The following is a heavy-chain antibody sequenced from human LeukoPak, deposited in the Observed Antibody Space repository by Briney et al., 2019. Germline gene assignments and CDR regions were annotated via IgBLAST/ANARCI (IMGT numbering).Heavy chain of an antibody. J-gene: IGHJ4*02. CDR2: IKQDGSEK. D-gene: IGHD6-19*01. CDR3: ARASGWTPDN. Sequence: PGGSLRLSCAASGFAFSYYWMNWARQAPGKGLEWVANIKQDGSEKNYVDSVKGRFTISRDNAKNSLYLQMNSLRAEDTAVYYCARASGWTPDNWGQGTLVTVSS. V-gene: IGHV3-7*01. CDR1: GFAFSYYW.